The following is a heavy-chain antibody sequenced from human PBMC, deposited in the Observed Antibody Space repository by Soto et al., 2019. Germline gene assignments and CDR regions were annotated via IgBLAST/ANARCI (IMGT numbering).Heavy chain of an antibody. V-gene: IGHV3-23*01. Sequence: EVQLLESGGGLVQPGGSLRLSCAASGFTFSSYAMSWVRQAPGKGLEWVSAISGSGGSTYYADSVKGRFTISRDNSKNTLYLQMNSLRAEDTAVYYCAKRGTVARGIAVAGGAFVIWGQGTMVTVSS. CDR3: AKRGTVARGIAVAGGAFVI. CDR1: GFTFSSYA. D-gene: IGHD6-19*01. J-gene: IGHJ3*02. CDR2: ISGSGGST.